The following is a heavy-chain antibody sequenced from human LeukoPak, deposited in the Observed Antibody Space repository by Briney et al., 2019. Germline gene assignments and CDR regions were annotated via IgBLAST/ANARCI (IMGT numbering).Heavy chain of an antibody. CDR2: ISSSSSTI. CDR1: GFTFSSYS. Sequence: GSLRRSCAASGFTFSSYSMNWVRQAPGKGLEWVSYISSSSSTIYYADSVKGRFTISRDNAKNSLYLQMNSLRAEDTAVYYCARGGIAAAGIRYYYYGMDVWGQGTTVTVSS. CDR3: ARGGIAAAGIRYYYYGMDV. J-gene: IGHJ6*02. D-gene: IGHD6-13*01. V-gene: IGHV3-48*04.